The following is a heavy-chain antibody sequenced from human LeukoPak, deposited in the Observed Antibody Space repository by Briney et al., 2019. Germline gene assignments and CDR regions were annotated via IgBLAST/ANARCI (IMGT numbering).Heavy chain of an antibody. CDR2: IFYSGST. D-gene: IGHD3-22*01. CDR3: ARDYYNSRGDAFDI. Sequence: SETLSLTSTLSGGSISSHFWCWIRHPPGKGLERIGYIFYSGSTTYSPSLKSRVTISLATSKNKISLILSSVTSEDTAVYYCARDYYNSRGDAFDIWGQGTMVTVSS. J-gene: IGHJ3*02. V-gene: IGHV4-59*11. CDR1: GGSISSHF.